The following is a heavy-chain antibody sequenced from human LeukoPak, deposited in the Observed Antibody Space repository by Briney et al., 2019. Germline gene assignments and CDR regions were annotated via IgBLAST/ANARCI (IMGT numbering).Heavy chain of an antibody. D-gene: IGHD5-18*01. J-gene: IGHJ4*02. CDR3: ARDPGEKGYSLDYFDY. CDR1: GFTFNTYS. CDR2: ISSSSSYI. Sequence: SGGSLRLSCAASGFTFNTYSMNWVRQAPGKGLEWVSSISSSSSYIYYADSVKGRFTISRDNAKNSLYLQMNSLRAEDTAVYYCARDPGEKGYSLDYFDYWGQGTLVTVSS. V-gene: IGHV3-21*01.